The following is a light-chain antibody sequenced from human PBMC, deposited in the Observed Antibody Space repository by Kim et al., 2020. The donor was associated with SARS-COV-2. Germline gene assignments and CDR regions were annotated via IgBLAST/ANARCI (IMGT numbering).Light chain of an antibody. CDR2: AAS. CDR3: LQDYIYPYT. CDR1: QGIRSD. J-gene: IGKJ2*01. V-gene: IGKV1-6*01. Sequence: SASVGDRVTITCRASQGIRSDLGWYQQKPGKAPKLLIYAASILQIGVPSRFSGSGSGTDFTLTINSLQPEDFATYYCLQDYIYPYTFGQGTKLEIK.